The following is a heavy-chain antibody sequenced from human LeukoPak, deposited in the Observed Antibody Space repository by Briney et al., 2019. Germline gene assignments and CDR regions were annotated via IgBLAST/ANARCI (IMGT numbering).Heavy chain of an antibody. J-gene: IGHJ4*02. CDR1: GFTFSSYG. CDR2: IWYDGSIK. Sequence: GRSLRLSCAASGFTFSSYGMTWVRQTPGKGLEWVAIIWYDGSIKYYAGSVKGRFTISRDDSKNTLFLQMNTLRAEDAAVYYCARDLGHYGTNSGSYFDYWGQGTLVTVSS. V-gene: IGHV3-33*01. D-gene: IGHD4-23*01. CDR3: ARDLGHYGTNSGSYFDY.